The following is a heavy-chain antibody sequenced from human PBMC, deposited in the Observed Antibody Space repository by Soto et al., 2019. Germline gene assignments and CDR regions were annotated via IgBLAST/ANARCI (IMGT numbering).Heavy chain of an antibody. CDR3: AKAPPLDYSNYYYYYGMDV. J-gene: IGHJ6*02. CDR2: ISYDGSNK. Sequence: GGSLRLSCAASGFTFSSYGMHWVRQAPGKGLEWVAVISYDGSNKYYADSVKGRFTISRDNSKNTLYLQMNSLRAEDTAVYYCAKAPPLDYSNYYYYYGMDVWGQGTTVTVSS. D-gene: IGHD4-4*01. CDR1: GFTFSSYG. V-gene: IGHV3-30*18.